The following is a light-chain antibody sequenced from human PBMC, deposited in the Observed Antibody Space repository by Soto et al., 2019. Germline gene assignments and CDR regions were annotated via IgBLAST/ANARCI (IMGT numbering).Light chain of an antibody. J-gene: IGKJ5*01. CDR1: QSVSSGY. CDR3: QQYGSSPIT. Sequence: TVLTQYPCTLSVSQWERATQCATFSQSVSSGYLAWYQQKPGQAPRLLIPGASSRATGIPDRMSGSGSGTDFTLTISRLEPEDFAVYYCQQYGSSPITFGQGTRLE. CDR2: GAS. V-gene: IGKV3-20*01.